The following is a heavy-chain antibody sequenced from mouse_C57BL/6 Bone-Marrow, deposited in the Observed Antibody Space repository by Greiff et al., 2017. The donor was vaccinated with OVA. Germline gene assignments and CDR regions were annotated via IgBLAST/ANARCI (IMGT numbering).Heavy chain of an antibody. CDR1: GYTFTSYW. CDR2: INPSNGGT. CDR3: ARGDYYGSCVDY. Sequence: QVQLQQPGPELVKPGASVKLSCKASGYTFTSYWMHWVKQRPGQGLEWIGNINPSNGGTKYNEKFKSKATLTVDKSSSTAYMQLSSLTSEYSAVYYCARGDYYGSCVDYWGQGTTLTVSS. J-gene: IGHJ2*01. D-gene: IGHD1-1*01. V-gene: IGHV1-53*01.